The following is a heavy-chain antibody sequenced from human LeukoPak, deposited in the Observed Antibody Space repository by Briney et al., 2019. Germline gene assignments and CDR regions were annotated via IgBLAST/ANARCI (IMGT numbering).Heavy chain of an antibody. CDR1: GGTFSSYA. Sequence: ASVKVSCKASGGTFSSYAISWVRQAPGQGLEWMGRIIPILGIANYAQKFQGRVTITADKSTSTAYMELSSLRSDDTAVYYCARDFAVGAAAGPSDYWGQGTLVTVSS. CDR3: ARDFAVGAAAGPSDY. CDR2: IIPILGIA. V-gene: IGHV1-69*04. D-gene: IGHD6-13*01. J-gene: IGHJ4*02.